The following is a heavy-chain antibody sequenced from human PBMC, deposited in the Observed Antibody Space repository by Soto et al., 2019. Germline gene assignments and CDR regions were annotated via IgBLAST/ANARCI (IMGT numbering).Heavy chain of an antibody. V-gene: IGHV5-51*01. Sequence: GESLKSSCKGSGYSFTSYWIGWVRQMPGKGLEWMGIIYPGDSDTRYSPSFQGQVTISADKSISTAYLQWSSLKASDTATYYCARHKSCSSTSCYTYYYYYGMDVWGQGTTVTAP. CDR1: GYSFTSYW. D-gene: IGHD2-2*02. J-gene: IGHJ6*02. CDR3: ARHKSCSSTSCYTYYYYYGMDV. CDR2: IYPGDSDT.